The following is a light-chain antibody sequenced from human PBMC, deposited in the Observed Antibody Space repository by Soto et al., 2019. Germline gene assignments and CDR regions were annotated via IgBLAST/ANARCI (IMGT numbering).Light chain of an antibody. V-gene: IGKV3-20*01. CDR2: GAS. J-gene: IGKJ3*01. CDR3: QLYESSPFT. Sequence: EIVLTQSPGTLSLSPGERATLSCRASQSVSSSYLAWHQQKPGQAPRLLIYGASNRATGIPDRFSGSGSGTDFTLTISRLEPEDFAVYYCQLYESSPFTFGPGTKVDIK. CDR1: QSVSSSY.